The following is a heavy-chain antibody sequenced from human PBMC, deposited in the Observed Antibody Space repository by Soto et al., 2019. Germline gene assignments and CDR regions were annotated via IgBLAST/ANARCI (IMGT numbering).Heavy chain of an antibody. J-gene: IGHJ4*02. CDR1: GYTFTSYG. D-gene: IGHD3-3*01. Sequence: ASVKVSCKASGYTFTSYGISWVRQAPGQGLEWMGWISAYNGNTNYAQKLQGRVTMTTDTSTSTAYMELRSLRSDDTAVYYCARPGFFVSDYDFCSHSAGYDYCSQGNLVTVSS. V-gene: IGHV1-18*01. CDR2: ISAYNGNT. CDR3: ARPGFFVSDYDFCSHSAGYDY.